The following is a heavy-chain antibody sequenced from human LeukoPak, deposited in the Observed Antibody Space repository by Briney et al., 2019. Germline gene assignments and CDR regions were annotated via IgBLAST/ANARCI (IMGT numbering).Heavy chain of an antibody. V-gene: IGHV3-15*01. CDR3: TTVKRGWSYKPREYYYYYMDV. J-gene: IGHJ6*03. D-gene: IGHD1-26*01. Sequence: PGGSLRLSCAASGFTFSKAWMSWVRQAPGKGLEWVGRIKSKTDGGTTDYAAPVKGRFTISRDDSKNTLYLQINSLKTEDTAVYYCTTVKRGWSYKPREYYYYYMDVWGKGTTVTVSS. CDR2: IKSKTDGGTT. CDR1: GFTFSKAW.